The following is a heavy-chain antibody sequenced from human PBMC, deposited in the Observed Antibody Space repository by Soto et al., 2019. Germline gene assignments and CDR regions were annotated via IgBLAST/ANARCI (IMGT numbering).Heavy chain of an antibody. CDR2: IYYSGST. J-gene: IGHJ4*02. Sequence: SETLSLTCTVSGGSISSGDYYWSWIRQPPGKGLEWIGYIYYSGSTYYNPSLKSRVTISVDTSKNQFSLKLSSVTAADTAVYYCAREVRGVIRLLDYWGQGTLVTVSS. D-gene: IGHD3-10*01. V-gene: IGHV4-30-4*01. CDR1: GGSISSGDYY. CDR3: AREVRGVIRLLDY.